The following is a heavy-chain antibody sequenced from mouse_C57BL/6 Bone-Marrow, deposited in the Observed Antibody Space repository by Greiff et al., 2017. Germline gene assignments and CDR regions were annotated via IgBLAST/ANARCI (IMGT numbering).Heavy chain of an antibody. CDR2: IDPSDSYT. J-gene: IGHJ1*03. Sequence: QVQLQQPGAELVMPGASVKLSCKASGYTFTSYWMHWVKQRPEQGLEWIGEIDPSDSYTNSNQKFKGKSTLTVDKSSSTAYMQLSILTSEVSAVDYCASSNYGYVDVWGTGTTVTVSS. D-gene: IGHD2-5*01. CDR1: GYTFTSYW. CDR3: ASSNYGYVDV. V-gene: IGHV1-69*01.